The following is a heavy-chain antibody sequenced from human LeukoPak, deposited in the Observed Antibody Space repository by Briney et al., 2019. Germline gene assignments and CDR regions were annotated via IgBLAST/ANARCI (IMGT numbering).Heavy chain of an antibody. J-gene: IGHJ4*02. Sequence: ASLKVSSKASLYTFIGYIMHSVRQAPGQGLECGGWINPNSGGRNYAQKVQGRVTMTRDTSISTDYMVLSRLRSDGTAVYYGARDIVVVPAAIQGFDYWGQGTLVTVSS. CDR1: LYTFIGYI. V-gene: IGHV1-2*02. D-gene: IGHD2-2*01. CDR2: INPNSGGR. CDR3: ARDIVVVPAAIQGFDY.